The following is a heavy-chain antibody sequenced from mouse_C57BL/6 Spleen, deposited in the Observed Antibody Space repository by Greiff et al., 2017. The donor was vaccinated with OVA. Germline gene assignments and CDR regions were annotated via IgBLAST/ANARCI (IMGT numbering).Heavy chain of an antibody. CDR3: ARERDYYGSYWYFDV. D-gene: IGHD1-1*01. Sequence: DVQLQESGPGLVKPSQSLSLTCSVTGYSITSGYYWNWIRQFPGNKLEWMGSISYDGSNNYNPSLKNRISITRDPSKNQFFLKLNSVTTEDTATYYCARERDYYGSYWYFDVWGTGTTVTVSS. V-gene: IGHV3-6*01. J-gene: IGHJ1*03. CDR2: ISYDGSN. CDR1: GYSITSGYY.